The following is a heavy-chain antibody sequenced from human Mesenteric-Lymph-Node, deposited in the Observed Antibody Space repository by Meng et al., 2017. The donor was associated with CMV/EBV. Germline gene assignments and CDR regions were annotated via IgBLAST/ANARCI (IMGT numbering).Heavy chain of an antibody. Sequence: SETLSLTCTVSGGSISSYYWSWIRQPPGKGLEWIGYIYYSGSTNYNPSLKSRATISVDTSKNQFSLKLSSVTAADTAVYYCARGPAYYDILTGYLDYYYGMDVWGQGTTVTVSS. CDR2: IYYSGST. CDR1: GGSISSYY. CDR3: ARGPAYYDILTGYLDYYYGMDV. V-gene: IGHV4-59*01. D-gene: IGHD3-9*01. J-gene: IGHJ6*02.